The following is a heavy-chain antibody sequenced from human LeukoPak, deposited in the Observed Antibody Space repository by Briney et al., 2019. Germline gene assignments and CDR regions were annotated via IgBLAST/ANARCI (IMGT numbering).Heavy chain of an antibody. CDR3: ERDFLLQSEGLFDY. CDR1: GGSISSYY. J-gene: IGHJ4*02. D-gene: IGHD4-11*01. CDR2: FYISGST. Sequence: PSETLSLTCTVSGGSISSYYWSWIRQPAGKGLEWIGRFYISGSTNYNPSLKSRVTMSVDTSKNQFSLRLNSVTAADTAVYYCERDFLLQSEGLFDYWGQGTLVTVSS. V-gene: IGHV4-4*07.